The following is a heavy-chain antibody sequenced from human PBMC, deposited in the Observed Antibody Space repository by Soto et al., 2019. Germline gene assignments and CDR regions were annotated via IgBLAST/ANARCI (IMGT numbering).Heavy chain of an antibody. CDR2: IKQDGSEK. Sequence: EVQLVESGGGLVQPGGSLRLSCAASGFTFSSYWMSWVRQAPGKGLEWVANIKQDGSEKYYVDSVKGRFTISRDNAKNSLYLQMNSLRAEDTAVDYCARDLGISSAAMSPGDGGQGTLVTVSS. CDR1: GFTFSSYW. J-gene: IGHJ4*02. D-gene: IGHD5-18*01. V-gene: IGHV3-7*03. CDR3: ARDLGISSAAMSPGD.